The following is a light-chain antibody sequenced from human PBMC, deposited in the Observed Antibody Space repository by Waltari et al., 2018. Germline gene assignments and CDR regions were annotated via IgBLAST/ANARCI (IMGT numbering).Light chain of an antibody. CDR3: QNHERLPAT. J-gene: IGKJ1*01. CDR2: AAS. V-gene: IGKV3-20*01. CDR1: QSIGRY. Sequence: SCRARQSIGRYIVWYQQRPGQAPRLLIYAASTRATGIPDRFSGSGYGTDFSLTIDRLEPEDFAVYFCQNHERLPATFGQGTRVEIK.